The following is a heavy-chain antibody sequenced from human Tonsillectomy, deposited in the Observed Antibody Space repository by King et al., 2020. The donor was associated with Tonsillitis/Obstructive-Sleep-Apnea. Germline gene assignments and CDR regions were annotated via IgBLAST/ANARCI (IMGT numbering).Heavy chain of an antibody. Sequence: VQLVESGGGLVQPGGSLRLSCAASGFTFSSYAMSWVRQAPGKGLEWVSAISGSGGSTYYADSVKGRFTISRDNSKNKLYLQMNSLRAEDTAVYYCAKPAYRNTYCSGGSCYSGYFQHWGQGTLVTVSS. CDR2: ISGSGGST. J-gene: IGHJ1*01. V-gene: IGHV3-23*04. D-gene: IGHD2-15*01. CDR1: GFTFSSYA. CDR3: AKPAYRNTYCSGGSCYSGYFQH.